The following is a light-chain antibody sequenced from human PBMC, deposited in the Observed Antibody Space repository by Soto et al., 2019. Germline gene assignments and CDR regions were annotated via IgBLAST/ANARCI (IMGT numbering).Light chain of an antibody. V-gene: IGKV3-15*01. CDR3: QQCSWHPFTVT. CDR1: QSVGNN. J-gene: IGKJ4*01. CDR2: DAY. Sequence: EIVMTQSPATLSVSPGERATLSCRASQSVGNNLAWHQQKPGQAPRLLIYDAYTRATGIPARFSGSGSGTEYTLTISSLQSEDSAVYYCQQCSWHPFTVTFGGGTKVEIK.